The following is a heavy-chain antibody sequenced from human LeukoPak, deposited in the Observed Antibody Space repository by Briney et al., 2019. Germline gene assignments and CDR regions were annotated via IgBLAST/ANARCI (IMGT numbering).Heavy chain of an antibody. CDR3: ARDLYGSATSDY. J-gene: IGHJ4*02. Sequence: GGSLRLSCAASGFTVSSNYMSWVRQAPGKGLEWVSVIYSGGSTYYADSVKGRFTISRDNSKNTLYLQMNSLRAEDTAVYYCARDLYGSATSDYWGQGTLVTVSS. CDR2: IYSGGST. D-gene: IGHD3-10*01. CDR1: GFTVSSNY. V-gene: IGHV3-53*01.